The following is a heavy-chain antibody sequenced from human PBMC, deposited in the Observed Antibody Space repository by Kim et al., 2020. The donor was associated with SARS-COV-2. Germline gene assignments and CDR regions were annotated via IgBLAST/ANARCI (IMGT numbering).Heavy chain of an antibody. CDR3: ARTTGDSSGDAFDI. Sequence: STSLKTRLTISKDTSKNQVVLTMTNMDPVDTATYYCARTTGDSSGDAFDIWGQGTMVTVSS. J-gene: IGHJ3*02. V-gene: IGHV2-70*01. D-gene: IGHD3-22*01.